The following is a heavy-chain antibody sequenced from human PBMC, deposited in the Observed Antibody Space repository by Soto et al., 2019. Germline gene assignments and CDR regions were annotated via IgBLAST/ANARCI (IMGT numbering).Heavy chain of an antibody. CDR3: ARTYPVVALFYFQH. V-gene: IGHV1-2*02. CDR1: GYTLTGYY. CDR2: INPNSGGT. Sequence: ASVKVSCKASGYTLTGYYMHWVRQAPGQGLEWMGWINPNSGGTNYAQKFQGRVTMTRDTSISTAYMELSRLRSDDTAVYYCARTYPVVALFYFQHWGQGTLVTVSS. J-gene: IGHJ1*01. D-gene: IGHD2-15*01.